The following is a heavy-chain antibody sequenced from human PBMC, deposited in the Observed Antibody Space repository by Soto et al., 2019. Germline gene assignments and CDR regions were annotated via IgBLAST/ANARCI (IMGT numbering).Heavy chain of an antibody. Sequence: PSETLSLTCAVYGGSFSAYYWSWIRQPPGKGLEWIGEINHSGSTNYNPSLKSRVTISVDTSKNQFSLKLGSVTAADTAVYYCARGLCSSNSCHFDYWGQGTLVTVSS. D-gene: IGHD2-2*01. J-gene: IGHJ4*02. CDR3: ARGLCSSNSCHFDY. CDR2: INHSGST. V-gene: IGHV4-34*01. CDR1: GGSFSAYY.